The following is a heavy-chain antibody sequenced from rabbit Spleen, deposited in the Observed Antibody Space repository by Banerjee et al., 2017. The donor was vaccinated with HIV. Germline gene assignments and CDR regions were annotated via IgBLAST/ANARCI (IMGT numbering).Heavy chain of an antibody. CDR2: IYNGDGST. D-gene: IGHD4-1*01. J-gene: IGHJ6*01. CDR1: GVSFTSNYY. Sequence: QSLEESGGDLVKPGASLTLTCTASGVSFTSNYYMCWVRQAPGKGLEWIACIYNGDGSTYYASWVNGRFTISKTSSTTVTLQMTSLTVADTATYFCARDLTDVIGWNFGWWGPGTLVTVS. CDR3: ARDLTDVIGWNFGW. V-gene: IGHV1S40*01.